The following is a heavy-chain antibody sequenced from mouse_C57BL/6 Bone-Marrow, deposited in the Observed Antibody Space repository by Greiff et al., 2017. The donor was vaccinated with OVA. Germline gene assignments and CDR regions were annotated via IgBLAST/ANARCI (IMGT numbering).Heavy chain of an antibody. D-gene: IGHD1-1*01. CDR3: ARGGTTVVATDYYAMDY. CDR1: GYTFTSYD. Sequence: QVQLKESGPELVKPGASVKLSCKASGYTFTSYDINWVKQRPGQGLEWIGWIYPRDGSTKYNEKVKGKATLTVDTSSSTAYMELHSLTSEDSAVYFCARGGTTVVATDYYAMDYWGQGTSVTVSS. J-gene: IGHJ4*01. V-gene: IGHV1-85*01. CDR2: IYPRDGST.